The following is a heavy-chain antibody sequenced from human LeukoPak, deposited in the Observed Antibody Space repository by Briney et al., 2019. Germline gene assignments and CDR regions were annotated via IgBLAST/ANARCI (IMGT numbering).Heavy chain of an antibody. V-gene: IGHV4-59*01. CDR1: GGSISSYY. J-gene: IGHJ4*02. CDR2: IYYSGST. CDR3: ARVAGKLDY. D-gene: IGHD4-23*01. Sequence: SETLSPTCTVSGGSISSYYWSWIRQPPGKGLEWIGYIYYSGSTNYNPSLKSRVTISVDTSKNQFSLKLSSVTAADTAVYYCARVAGKLDYWGQGTLVTVSS.